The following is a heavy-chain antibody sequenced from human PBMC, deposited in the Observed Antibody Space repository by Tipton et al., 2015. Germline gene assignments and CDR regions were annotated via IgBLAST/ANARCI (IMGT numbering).Heavy chain of an antibody. Sequence: LRLTCSVSSDSISKYYWSWIRQPPGKELEWIGYIQYSGSTNYNLSLKSRVTISVDTSKTQFSLKMSSVTASDTAVYYCARARGRHGGLFDSWGQGILVTVSS. V-gene: IGHV4-59*01. CDR3: ARARGRHGGLFDS. D-gene: IGHD4-23*01. CDR1: SDSISKYY. J-gene: IGHJ4*02. CDR2: IQYSGST.